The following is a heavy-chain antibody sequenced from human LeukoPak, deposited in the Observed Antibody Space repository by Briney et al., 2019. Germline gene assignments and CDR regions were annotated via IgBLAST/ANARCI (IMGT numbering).Heavy chain of an antibody. Sequence: QSGGSLSLSCAASGSSFSRFWMHWVRLAPGKGLEWVSRVHSDGTTTNYADSVKGRFTISRDNAKNTLYLQMNSLRAEDTAVYYCAKGALTYYYYGMDVWGRGTTVTVSS. D-gene: IGHD2/OR15-2a*01. CDR1: GSSFSRFW. J-gene: IGHJ6*02. CDR2: VHSDGTTT. CDR3: AKGALTYYYYGMDV. V-gene: IGHV3-74*01.